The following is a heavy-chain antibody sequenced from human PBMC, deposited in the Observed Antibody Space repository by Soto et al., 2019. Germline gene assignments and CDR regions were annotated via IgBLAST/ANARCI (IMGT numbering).Heavy chain of an antibody. CDR1: GFRFSDYS. CDR3: ARDYNDFWSGHLDY. Sequence: DLVESGGRLVQPGGSLRLSCAASGFRFSDYSMNWVRQAPGRGLEWVSYISSSSFTIHYADSVEGRFAISRDNAKNSLYLQMNSLRVEDTAVYYCARDYNDFWSGHLDYWGQGALVTVSS. D-gene: IGHD3-3*01. V-gene: IGHV3-48*01. J-gene: IGHJ4*02. CDR2: ISSSSFTI.